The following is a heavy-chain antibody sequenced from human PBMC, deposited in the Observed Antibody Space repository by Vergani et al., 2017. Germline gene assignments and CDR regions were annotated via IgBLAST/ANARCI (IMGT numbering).Heavy chain of an antibody. CDR2: IQFDGINQ. CDR1: GFTLSNYD. D-gene: IGHD3-16*01. J-gene: IGHJ4*02. CDR3: AKHFRGWGIDY. Sequence: QVQLVESGGGVVQRGGSLRLSCATSGFTLSNYDLQWIRQGPGEGLEFVAFIQFDGINQYYADSVKGRFTLSRDFSKNTLYLQMNSLRTDEPATYYCAKHFRGWGIDYWGQGAQVIVSS. V-gene: IGHV3-30*02.